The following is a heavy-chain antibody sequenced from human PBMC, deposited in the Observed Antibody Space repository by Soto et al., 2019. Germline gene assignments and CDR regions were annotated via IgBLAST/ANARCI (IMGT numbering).Heavy chain of an antibody. CDR1: GFTFSSYS. CDR2: ISSSSSTI. Sequence: PGGSLRLSCAASGFTFSSYSMNWVRQAPGKGLEWVSYISSSSSTIYYADSVKGRFTISRDNAKNSLYLQMNSLRDGDTAVYYCARDGRGARYCSGGSCSDDAFDIWGQGTMVTVSS. V-gene: IGHV3-48*02. J-gene: IGHJ3*02. CDR3: ARDGRGARYCSGGSCSDDAFDI. D-gene: IGHD2-15*01.